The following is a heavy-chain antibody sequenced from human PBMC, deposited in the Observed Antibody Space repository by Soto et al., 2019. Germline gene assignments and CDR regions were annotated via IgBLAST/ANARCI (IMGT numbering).Heavy chain of an antibody. D-gene: IGHD2-15*01. J-gene: IGHJ6*02. V-gene: IGHV3-74*01. Sequence: GGSLRLSCAASGFTFSSYWMHWVRQAPGKGLVWVSRINSDGSSTSYADSVKGRFTISRDNAKNTLYLQMNSLRAEDTAVYYCARALREVVVAATPELYYYGMDVWGQGTTVTVSS. CDR2: INSDGSST. CDR1: GFTFSSYW. CDR3: ARALREVVVAATPELYYYGMDV.